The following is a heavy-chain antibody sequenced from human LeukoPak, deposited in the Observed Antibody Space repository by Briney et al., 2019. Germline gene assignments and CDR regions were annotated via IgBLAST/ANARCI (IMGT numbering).Heavy chain of an antibody. Sequence: ASVKVSCKASGYTFTSYDINWVRQATGQGLEWMGLMNPNSGNTGYAQKFQGRVTMTRNTSISTAYMELSSLRSEDTAVYYCASVDHYYDFWSGYQSGYFYMDVWGKGTMVTVSS. CDR1: GYTFTSYD. V-gene: IGHV1-8*01. D-gene: IGHD3-3*01. J-gene: IGHJ6*03. CDR2: MNPNSGNT. CDR3: ASVDHYYDFWSGYQSGYFYMDV.